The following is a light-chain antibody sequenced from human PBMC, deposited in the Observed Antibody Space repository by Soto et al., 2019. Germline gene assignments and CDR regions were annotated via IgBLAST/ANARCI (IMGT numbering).Light chain of an antibody. CDR1: SSDVGGYNY. CDR2: DVS. J-gene: IGLJ2*01. V-gene: IGLV2-14*01. CDR3: SSYTSSSTLV. Sequence: QSSLTQPASVSGSPGQSITISCTGTSSDVGGYNYVSWYQQHPGKAPKLMIYDVSNRPSGVSNRLSGSKSGNTASLTISGLQAEDEADYYCSSYTSSSTLVFGGGT.